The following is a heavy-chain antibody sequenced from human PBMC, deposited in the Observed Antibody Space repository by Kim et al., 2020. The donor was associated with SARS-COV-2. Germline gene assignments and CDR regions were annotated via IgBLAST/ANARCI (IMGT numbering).Heavy chain of an antibody. CDR1: GGSISSYY. CDR3: SRGLSRLVKLIYCGGDCPYWYFDL. J-gene: IGHJ2*01. CDR2: IYYSGST. Sequence: SETLSLTCTVSGGSISSYYWSWIRQPPGKGLEWIGYIYYSGSTNYNPSLKSRVTISVDTSKNQFSLKLSSVTAADTAVYYCSRGLSRLVKLIYCGGDCPYWYFDLWGRGTLVTVSS. V-gene: IGHV4-59*01. D-gene: IGHD2-21*02.